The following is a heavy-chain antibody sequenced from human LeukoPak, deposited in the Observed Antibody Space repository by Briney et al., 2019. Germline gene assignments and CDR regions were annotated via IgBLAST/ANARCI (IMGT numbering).Heavy chain of an antibody. CDR1: GFTFSSYA. J-gene: IGHJ4*02. V-gene: IGHV3-30*18. CDR3: AKDLRRIAAYYFDY. D-gene: IGHD6-25*01. CDR2: ISSDGRDK. Sequence: GGSLRLSCAASGFTFSSYAMSWVRQAPGEGLEWVAVISSDGRDKHHADSVQGRFTISRDFSKNTLYLQMNSLRAEDTAVYYCAKDLRRIAAYYFDYWGQGALVTVSS.